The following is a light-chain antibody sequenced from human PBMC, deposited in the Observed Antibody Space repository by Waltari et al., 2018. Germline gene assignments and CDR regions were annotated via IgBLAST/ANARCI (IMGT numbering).Light chain of an antibody. CDR2: EVS. J-gene: IGLJ1*01. CDR3: SSYTSNSISWV. Sequence: QSALTQPASVSGSPGQSIPISCTGTNSDVGELNYVSRYTKTPVKAPKLKIREVYQQHPGKAPKLMFYEVSDRPSGVSNRFSGSKSGSTASLTISGLQAADEADYYCSSYTSNSISWVFGTGTKVTVL. V-gene: IGLV2-14*01. CDR1: NSDVGELNY.